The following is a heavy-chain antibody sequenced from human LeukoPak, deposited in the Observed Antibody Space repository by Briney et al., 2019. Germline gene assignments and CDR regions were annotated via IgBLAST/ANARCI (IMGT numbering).Heavy chain of an antibody. CDR3: ARNNGMDV. Sequence: GGSLRLSCAASGFALSSHWMTWASQVPGRGPEWVANVNRDGSETYYLDSVKGRFTISKDNAKNSLYLQMNSLRAEDTALYHCARNNGMDVWGQGTTVIVSS. CDR1: GFALSSHW. J-gene: IGHJ6*02. V-gene: IGHV3-7*03. CDR2: VNRDGSET.